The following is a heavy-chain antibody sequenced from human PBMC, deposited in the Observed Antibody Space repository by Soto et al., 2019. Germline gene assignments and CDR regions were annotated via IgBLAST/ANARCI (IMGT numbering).Heavy chain of an antibody. J-gene: IGHJ6*02. CDR3: ARDKQQQVPFAGGYYYGMDV. Sequence: QVQLVESGGGLVKPGGSLRLSCAASGFTFSDYYMSWIRQAPGKGLEWVSYISSSSSYTNYADSVKGRFTISRDNAKNSLYLQMNSLRAEDTAVYYCARDKQQQVPFAGGYYYGMDVWGQGTTVTVSS. CDR2: ISSSSSYT. D-gene: IGHD6-13*01. CDR1: GFTFSDYY. V-gene: IGHV3-11*06.